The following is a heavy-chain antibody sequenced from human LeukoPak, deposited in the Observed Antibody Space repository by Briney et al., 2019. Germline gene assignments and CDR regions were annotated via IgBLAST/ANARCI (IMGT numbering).Heavy chain of an antibody. J-gene: IGHJ3*02. D-gene: IGHD1-7*01. CDR3: TKDPRTGTTFSATAAFDI. CDR1: GFTFSSYA. CDR2: ITGSGGST. Sequence: GGSLRLSCAASGFTFSSYAINWVRQAPGKGLEWVSAITGSGGSTYYADSVKGRFTISRDNSKTMLFLQMNSLRAEDTAVYYCTKDPRTGTTFSATAAFDIWGQGTMVTVSS. V-gene: IGHV3-23*01.